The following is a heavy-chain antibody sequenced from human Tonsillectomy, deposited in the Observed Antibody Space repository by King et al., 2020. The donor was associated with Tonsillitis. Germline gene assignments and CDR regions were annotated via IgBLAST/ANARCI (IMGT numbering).Heavy chain of an antibody. CDR1: EFTFTNYA. CDR2: SSASGDTT. Sequence: VQLVESGGGLVQPGGSLRLSCVASEFTFTNYAMSWVRQAPGKGLEWVSTSSASGDTTYYADSVKGRFTISRDNSKNTLYLQMKSLRAEDTAVYYCAKPWDTAMVDYYFDYWGQGTLVTVSS. V-gene: IGHV3-23*04. D-gene: IGHD5-18*01. CDR3: AKPWDTAMVDYYFDY. J-gene: IGHJ4*02.